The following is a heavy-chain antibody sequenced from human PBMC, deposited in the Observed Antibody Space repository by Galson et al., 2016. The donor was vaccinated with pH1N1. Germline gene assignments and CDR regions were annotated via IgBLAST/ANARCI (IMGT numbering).Heavy chain of an antibody. D-gene: IGHD3-10*01. CDR3: ARDHFGLAFDV. CDR2: ISGSDTTI. Sequence: SLRLSCAASGFPFSHYYMGWIRQAPGKGLEWISYISGSDTTIYYADSVRGRFTISRDNAKNSLYLHMNSLRAEDTAVYYCARDHFGLAFDVWGQGTMVNVSP. J-gene: IGHJ3*01. V-gene: IGHV3-11*01. CDR1: GFPFSHYY.